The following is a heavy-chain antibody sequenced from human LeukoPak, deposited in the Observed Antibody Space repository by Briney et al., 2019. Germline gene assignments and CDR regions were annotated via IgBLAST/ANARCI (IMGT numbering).Heavy chain of an antibody. J-gene: IGHJ6*02. CDR3: AKDRTYDSSFWYYYYGMDV. V-gene: IGHV3-33*06. CDR2: IWYDGSNK. Sequence: PGGSLRLSCAASGFTFSSYGMHWVRQAPGKGLEWVAVIWYDGSNKYYADSVKGRFTISRDNSKNTLYLQMNSLRAEDTAVYYCAKDRTYDSSFWYYYYGMDVWGQGTTVTVSS. D-gene: IGHD3-22*01. CDR1: GFTFSSYG.